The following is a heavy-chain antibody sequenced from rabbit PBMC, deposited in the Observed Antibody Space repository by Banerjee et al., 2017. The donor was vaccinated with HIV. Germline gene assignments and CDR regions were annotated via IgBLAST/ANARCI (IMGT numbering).Heavy chain of an antibody. J-gene: IGHJ3*01. D-gene: IGHD4-1*01. Sequence: QEHLVESGGGLVQPGGSLTLSCKASRFDFNSGGVSWVRQAPGKGLEWIGYIDPVFGSTYSATWVNGRFTISSHNAQNTVDLQMNSLTAADTATYFCARDLDDVIGWNFGWWGQGTLVTVS. CDR3: ARDLDDVIGWNFGW. V-gene: IGHV1S47*01. CDR1: RFDFNSGG. CDR2: IDPVFGST.